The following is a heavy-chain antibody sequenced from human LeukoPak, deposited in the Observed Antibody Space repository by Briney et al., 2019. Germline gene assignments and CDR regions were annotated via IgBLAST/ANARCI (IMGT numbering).Heavy chain of an antibody. CDR2: IGSSSSTI. Sequence: PGGSLRLSCAASGFTFSSYSMNWVRQAPGKGLEWVSYIGSSSSTIYYADSVKGRFTISRDNAKNSLYLQMNSLRAEDTAVYYCARGYSADYWGQGTLVTVSS. J-gene: IGHJ4*02. CDR1: GFTFSSYS. D-gene: IGHD1-1*01. V-gene: IGHV3-48*01. CDR3: ARGYSADY.